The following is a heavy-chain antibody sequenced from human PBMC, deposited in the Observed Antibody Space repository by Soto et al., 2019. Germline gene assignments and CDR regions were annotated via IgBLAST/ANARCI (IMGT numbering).Heavy chain of an antibody. CDR1: GFTFSSYS. CDR3: ARDLYDSSGYPDY. J-gene: IGHJ4*02. D-gene: IGHD3-22*01. Sequence: PGGSLRLSCAASGFTFSSYSMNWVRQAPGKGLEWVSSISSSSSYIYYADSVKGRFTISRDNAKNSLYLQMNSLRAEDTAVYYCARDLYDSSGYPDYWGQGTLVTVSS. CDR2: ISSSSSYI. V-gene: IGHV3-21*01.